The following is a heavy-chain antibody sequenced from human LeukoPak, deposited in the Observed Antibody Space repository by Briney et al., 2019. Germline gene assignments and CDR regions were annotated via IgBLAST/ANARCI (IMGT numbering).Heavy chain of an antibody. CDR1: GYTFTTYA. Sequence: ASVKVSCKASGYTFTTYAMNWVRQAPGQGLEWMGGIIPIFDTPNYAQNFQDRVTITADESTSTAYMELTSLRSEDTAVYYCARVGLTTGFDYWGQGTLVTVSS. J-gene: IGHJ4*02. D-gene: IGHD2/OR15-2a*01. V-gene: IGHV1-69*13. CDR3: ARVGLTTGFDY. CDR2: IIPIFDTP.